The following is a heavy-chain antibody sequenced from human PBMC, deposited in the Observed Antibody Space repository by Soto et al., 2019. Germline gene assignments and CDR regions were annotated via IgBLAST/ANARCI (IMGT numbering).Heavy chain of an antibody. Sequence: GGSLRLSCAASGFTFSSYGMHWVRQAPGKGLEWVAVISYDGSNKYYADSVKGRFTISRDNSKNTLYLQMNSLRAEDTAVYYCAKALWRGVDWFDPWGQGTLVTVSS. CDR2: ISYDGSNK. D-gene: IGHD5-12*01. J-gene: IGHJ5*02. V-gene: IGHV3-30*18. CDR3: AKALWRGVDWFDP. CDR1: GFTFSSYG.